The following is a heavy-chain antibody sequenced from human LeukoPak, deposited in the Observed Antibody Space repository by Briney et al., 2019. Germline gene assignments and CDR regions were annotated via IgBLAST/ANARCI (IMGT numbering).Heavy chain of an antibody. V-gene: IGHV4-61*02. D-gene: IGHD1-26*01. Sequence: SETLSLTCTVSGGSISSGSYYWSWIRQPAGKGLEWIGRIYTSGSTNYNPSLKSRVTTSVDTSKNQFSLKLSSVTAADTAVHYCARIRVVGAGDYWGQGTLVTVSS. CDR1: GGSISSGSYY. CDR3: ARIRVVGAGDY. CDR2: IYTSGST. J-gene: IGHJ4*02.